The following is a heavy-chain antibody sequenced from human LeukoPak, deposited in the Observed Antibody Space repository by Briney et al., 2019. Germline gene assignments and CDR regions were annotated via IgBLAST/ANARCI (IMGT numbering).Heavy chain of an antibody. CDR1: GFTFSSYS. CDR3: AKDPGAGIAVAGTFDY. CDR2: ISSSSSYI. Sequence: GGSLRLSCAASGFTFSSYSMNWVRQAPGKGLEWVSSISSSSSYIYYADSVKGRFTISRDNAKNSLYLQMNSLRAEDTAVYYCAKDPGAGIAVAGTFDYWGQGTLVTVSS. J-gene: IGHJ4*02. V-gene: IGHV3-21*01. D-gene: IGHD6-19*01.